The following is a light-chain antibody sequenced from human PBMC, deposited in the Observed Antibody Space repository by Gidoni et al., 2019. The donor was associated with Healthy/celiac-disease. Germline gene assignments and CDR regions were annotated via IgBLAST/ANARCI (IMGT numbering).Light chain of an antibody. CDR1: QSVSSY. V-gene: IGKV3-11*01. CDR3: QQRSNGPT. CDR2: DAS. J-gene: IGKJ4*02. Sequence: DIVLTPSPATLSLSPGERATLSGRASQSVSSYLAWSQQKPGQAPRLLIYDASNRATGIPARFSGSGSGTDFTLTISSLEPEDFAVYYCQQRSNGPTFGGGTKVEIK.